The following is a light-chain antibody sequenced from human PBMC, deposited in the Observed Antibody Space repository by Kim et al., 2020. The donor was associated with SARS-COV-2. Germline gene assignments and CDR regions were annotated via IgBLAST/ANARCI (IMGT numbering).Light chain of an antibody. CDR3: NSRDSSGNQV. Sequence: VALGQTVRITCQGDSLRTYYASWYRQKPGQAPVLVIYGKNNRPSGIPDRFSGSTSGNTASLTITGAQAEDEADYYCNSRDSSGNQVFGTGTKVTVL. V-gene: IGLV3-19*01. CDR1: SLRTYY. CDR2: GKN. J-gene: IGLJ1*01.